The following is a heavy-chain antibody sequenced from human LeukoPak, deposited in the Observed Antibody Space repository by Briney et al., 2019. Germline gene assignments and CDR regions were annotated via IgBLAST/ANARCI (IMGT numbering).Heavy chain of an antibody. D-gene: IGHD3-16*01. Sequence: PGGSLRLSCAASGFTFSDYSMRRVRQAPGKGLEWVSGISGSGGSTYYADSVKGRFTISRDNSKNTLYLQMNSLRAEDTAVYYCAKDRRGLANLDYWGQGTLVTVSS. V-gene: IGHV3-23*01. CDR2: ISGSGGST. CDR3: AKDRRGLANLDY. J-gene: IGHJ4*02. CDR1: GFTFSDYS.